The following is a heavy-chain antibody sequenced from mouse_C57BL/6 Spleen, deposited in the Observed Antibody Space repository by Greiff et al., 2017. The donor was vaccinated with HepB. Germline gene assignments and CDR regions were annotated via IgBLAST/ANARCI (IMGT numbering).Heavy chain of an antibody. CDR3: ARRTMIKASFFDY. Sequence: EVQGVESGGDLVKPGGPLKLSCAASGFTFSSYGMSWVRQTPDKRLEWVATISSGGSYTYYPDSVKGRFTISRDNAKNTLYLQMSSLKSEDTAMYYCARRTMIKASFFDYWGQGTTLTVSS. CDR2: ISSGGSYT. V-gene: IGHV5-6*01. J-gene: IGHJ2*01. D-gene: IGHD2-4*01. CDR1: GFTFSSYG.